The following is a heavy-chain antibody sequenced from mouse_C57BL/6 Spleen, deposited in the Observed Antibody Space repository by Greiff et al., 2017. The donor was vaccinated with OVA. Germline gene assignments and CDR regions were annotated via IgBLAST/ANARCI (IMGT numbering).Heavy chain of an antibody. CDR1: GYTFTDYN. D-gene: IGHD3-2*02. Sequence: VHVKQSGPELVKPGASVKIPCKASGYTFTDYNMDWVKQSHGKSLEWIGDINPNNGGTIYNQKFKGKATLTVDKSSSTAYMELRSLTSEDTAVYYCARSGQLRLRAMDYWGQGTSVTVSS. CDR3: ARSGQLRLRAMDY. CDR2: INPNNGGT. V-gene: IGHV1-18*01. J-gene: IGHJ4*01.